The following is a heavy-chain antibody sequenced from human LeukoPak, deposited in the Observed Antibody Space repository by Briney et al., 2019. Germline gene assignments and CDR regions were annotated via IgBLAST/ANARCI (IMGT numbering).Heavy chain of an antibody. CDR2: INSDGSST. CDR1: GFTFSSYW. V-gene: IGHV3-74*01. D-gene: IGHD6-13*01. CDR3: ARESIAAATWGY. Sequence: GSLRLSCAASGFTFSSYWMHWVRQAPGKGLVWVSRINSDGSSTSYADSVKGRFTISRDNAKNTLYLQMNSLRAEDTAVYYCARESIAAATWGYWGQGTLVTVSS. J-gene: IGHJ4*02.